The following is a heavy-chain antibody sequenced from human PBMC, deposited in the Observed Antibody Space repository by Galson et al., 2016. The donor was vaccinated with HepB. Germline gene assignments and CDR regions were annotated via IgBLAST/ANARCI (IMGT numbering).Heavy chain of an antibody. V-gene: IGHV3-72*01. CDR2: TRNRARSYTT. CDR3: TRTGLGDFDY. Sequence: SLRLSCAASGFPFNIYSMNWVRQAPGKGLEWVGRTRNRARSYTTDYVASVKGGFSISRDNSKNSVYLHMNGLKFEDAAIYYCTRTGLGDFDYWGRGTLVTVSS. J-gene: IGHJ4*02. CDR1: GFPFNIYS.